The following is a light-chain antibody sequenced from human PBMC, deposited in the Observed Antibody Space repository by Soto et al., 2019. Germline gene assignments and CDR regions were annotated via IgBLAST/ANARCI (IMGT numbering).Light chain of an antibody. J-gene: IGKJ5*01. CDR1: QTVSSN. CDR2: EAS. Sequence: EIVLTQSPGTLSLSPGERATLSCRASQTVSSNLAWYQQKPGQAPRLLIYEASTRATGIPATFSGSGYGTEFTLTISSLQSEDFAVYYCHHYTNWPITFGQGTRLEIK. V-gene: IGKV3-15*01. CDR3: HHYTNWPIT.